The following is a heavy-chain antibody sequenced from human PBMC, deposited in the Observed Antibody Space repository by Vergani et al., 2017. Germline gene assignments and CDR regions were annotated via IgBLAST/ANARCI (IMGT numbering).Heavy chain of an antibody. Sequence: EVQLVQSGAEVKKPGESLKISCEGSGYTFTDYWVGWVRQKPGKGLEWMGVVYARDSITRYSLSFEGQVTISADKSINTAYLEWDSLRASDIVMYYCVRRSWVRQEVDYWGQGTLVTV. CDR2: VYARDSIT. J-gene: IGHJ4*02. CDR3: VRRSWVRQEVDY. D-gene: IGHD3-16*01. V-gene: IGHV5-51*01. CDR1: GYTFTDYW.